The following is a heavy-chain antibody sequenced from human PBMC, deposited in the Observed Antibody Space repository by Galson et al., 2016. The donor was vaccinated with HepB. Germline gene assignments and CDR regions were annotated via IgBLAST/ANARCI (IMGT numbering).Heavy chain of an antibody. J-gene: IGHJ4*02. D-gene: IGHD3-22*01. Sequence: PALVKPTQTLTLTCTFSGFSLSTSGLGMGWIRQPPGKALEWLALIYWSDDKWYSPSLKSRLTITRDTSRNQVVLKMTNMDPEDTGTYHCARVFTYYYDSSAYYRFEHWGPGTLVTVSS. CDR3: ARVFTYYYDSSAYYRFEH. CDR1: GFSLSTSGLG. CDR2: IYWSDDK. V-gene: IGHV2-5*01.